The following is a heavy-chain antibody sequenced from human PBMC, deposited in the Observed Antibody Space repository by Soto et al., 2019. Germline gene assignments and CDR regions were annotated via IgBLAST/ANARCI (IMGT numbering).Heavy chain of an antibody. CDR3: AHRRPGHFRFDP. Sequence: QITLKESGPTLVKPTQTLTLTCTFSGFSLSTSGVGVGWIRHPPGKALEWLALIYWDNDKRYSPSLKNRVTSSKNTYKNQLVLTRTNMDRVDTATYDGAHRRPGHFRFDPWGQGTLVTVSS. CDR2: IYWDNDK. V-gene: IGHV2-5*02. J-gene: IGHJ5*02. D-gene: IGHD3-3*02. CDR1: GFSLSTSGVG.